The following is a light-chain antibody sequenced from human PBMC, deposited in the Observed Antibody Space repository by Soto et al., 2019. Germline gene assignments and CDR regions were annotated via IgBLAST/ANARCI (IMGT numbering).Light chain of an antibody. CDR1: SGHTTYA. Sequence: QPVLTQSPSASASLGASVKLTCTLSSGHTTYAIAWHQQQPEKGPRYLMKLNSDGSHNKGDGMPDRFSGSSSGAERFLTISSLQSEDEADYYCQTWGTGIHVVFGGGTKLTVL. CDR3: QTWGTGIHVV. J-gene: IGLJ2*01. CDR2: LNSDGSH. V-gene: IGLV4-69*01.